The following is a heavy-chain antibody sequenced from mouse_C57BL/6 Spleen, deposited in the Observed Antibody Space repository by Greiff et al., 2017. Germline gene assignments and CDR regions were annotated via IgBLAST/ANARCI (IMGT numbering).Heavy chain of an antibody. V-gene: IGHV1-59*01. J-gene: IGHJ3*01. Sequence: QVHVKQPGAELVRPGTSVKLSCKASGYTFTSYWMHWVKQRPGQGLEWIGVIDPSDSYTNYNQKFKGKATLTVDTSSSTAYMQLSSLTSEDSAVYYCARETGTSFAYWGQGTLVTVSA. CDR2: IDPSDSYT. D-gene: IGHD4-1*01. CDR1: GYTFTSYW. CDR3: ARETGTSFAY.